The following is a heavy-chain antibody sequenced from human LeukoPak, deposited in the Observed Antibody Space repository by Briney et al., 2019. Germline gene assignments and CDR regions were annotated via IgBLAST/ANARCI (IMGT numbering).Heavy chain of an antibody. V-gene: IGHV1-69*13. Sequence: SVTVSCTASGGTFSSYAISWVRQAPGQGLGWMGGIIPIFGTANYAQKFQGRVTITADESTSTAYMELSSLRSEDTAVYYCARVQYSSGWKFYYYGMDVWGQGTTVTVSS. CDR2: IIPIFGTA. J-gene: IGHJ6*02. D-gene: IGHD6-19*01. CDR1: GGTFSSYA. CDR3: ARVQYSSGWKFYYYGMDV.